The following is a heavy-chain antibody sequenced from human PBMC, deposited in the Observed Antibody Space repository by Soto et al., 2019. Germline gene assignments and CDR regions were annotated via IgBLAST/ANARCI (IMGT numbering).Heavy chain of an antibody. J-gene: IGHJ4*02. CDR2: INPNSGGT. CDR1: GYTFTGYY. Sequence: ASVKVSCKASGYTFTGYYMHWVRQAPGQGLEWMGWINPNSGGTNYAQKFQGWVTMTRDTSISTAYMELSRLRSDDTAVYYCARGVFLVDYYDSSGYLFDYWGQGTLVTVSS. V-gene: IGHV1-2*04. D-gene: IGHD3-22*01. CDR3: ARGVFLVDYYDSSGYLFDY.